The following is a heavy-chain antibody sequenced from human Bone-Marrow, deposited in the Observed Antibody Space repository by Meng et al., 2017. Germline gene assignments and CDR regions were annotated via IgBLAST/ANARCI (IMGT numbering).Heavy chain of an antibody. D-gene: IGHD1-26*01. CDR1: GGTFSSYA. V-gene: IGHV1-69*06. CDR3: ARSDIQWEVAWFDP. J-gene: IGHJ5*02. Sequence: SVKVSCKASGGTFSSYAISWVRQAPGQGLEWMGGIIPIFGTANYAQQFQGRVTITADKSTSTAYMELSSLRSEDTAVYYCARSDIQWEVAWFDPWGQGTLVTVSS. CDR2: IIPIFGTA.